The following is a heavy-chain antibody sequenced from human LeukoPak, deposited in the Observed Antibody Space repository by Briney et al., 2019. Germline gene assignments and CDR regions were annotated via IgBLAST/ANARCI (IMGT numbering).Heavy chain of an antibody. CDR2: ISSYNGNT. V-gene: IGHV1-18*01. D-gene: IGHD3-22*01. CDR3: ARVANYYDSSGYSDY. Sequence: ASVKVSCKASGYTFSSFGISWVRQAPGQGLEWLGWISSYNGNTDYAQKLQGRVTMTADTSTSTIYMELRSLRSDDTAVYYCARVANYYDSSGYSDYWGQGTLVTVSS. J-gene: IGHJ4*02. CDR1: GYTFSSFG.